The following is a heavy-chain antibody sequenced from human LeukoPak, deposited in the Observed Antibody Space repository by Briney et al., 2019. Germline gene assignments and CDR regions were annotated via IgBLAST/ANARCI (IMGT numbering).Heavy chain of an antibody. Sequence: PPETLSLTCTVSGGSISRYNWCWIPQPPGKGLEWIGYIYNSGSTNYNPSLKSRVTISVDTSKNQFSLKLSSVTAADTAVYDCASGIRFGELVHYYYYMDVWGKGTTVTVSS. CDR1: GGSISRYN. D-gene: IGHD3-10*01. V-gene: IGHV4-59*01. CDR2: IYNSGST. CDR3: ASGIRFGELVHYYYYMDV. J-gene: IGHJ6*03.